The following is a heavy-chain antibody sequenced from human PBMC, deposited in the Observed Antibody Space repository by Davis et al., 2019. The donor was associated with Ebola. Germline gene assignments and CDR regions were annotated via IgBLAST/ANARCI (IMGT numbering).Heavy chain of an antibody. CDR1: GYTFNSHG. V-gene: IGHV1-69*13. CDR2: IIPIFGTA. Sequence: AASVKVSCKASGYTFNSHGISWVRQAPGQGLEWMGGIIPIFGTANYAQKFQGRVTITADESTSTAYMELSSLRSEDTAVYYCARDRPYCSGGSCYYYLYGMDVWGQGTTVTVSS. J-gene: IGHJ6*02. CDR3: ARDRPYCSGGSCYYYLYGMDV. D-gene: IGHD2-15*01.